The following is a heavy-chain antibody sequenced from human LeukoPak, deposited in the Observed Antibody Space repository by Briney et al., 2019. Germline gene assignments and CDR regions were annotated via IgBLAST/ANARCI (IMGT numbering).Heavy chain of an antibody. CDR1: GGSFSGYY. Sequence: SETLSLTCAVYGGSFSGYYWSWIRQPPGKGLEWIGEINHSGSTNYNPPLKSRVTISVDTSKNQFSLKLSSVTAADTAVYYCARGSLAAGFDYWGQGTLVTVSS. V-gene: IGHV4-34*01. CDR3: ARGSLAAGFDY. CDR2: INHSGST. J-gene: IGHJ4*02. D-gene: IGHD6-13*01.